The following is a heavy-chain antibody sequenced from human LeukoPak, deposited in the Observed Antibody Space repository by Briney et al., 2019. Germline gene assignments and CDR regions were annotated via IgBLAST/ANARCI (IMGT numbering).Heavy chain of an antibody. CDR1: GFTFSSYG. J-gene: IGHJ4*02. CDR3: ATDPSTGYYGY. V-gene: IGHV3-30*03. CDR2: ISHDGSNK. D-gene: IGHD3-22*01. Sequence: HPGGSLRLSCAASGFTFSSYGMHWVRQAPGKGLEWVAVISHDGSNKYYADSVKGRFTVSRNNSKNTLYLQMNSLRPENTAVYYCATDPSTGYYGYWGQGTLVTVSS.